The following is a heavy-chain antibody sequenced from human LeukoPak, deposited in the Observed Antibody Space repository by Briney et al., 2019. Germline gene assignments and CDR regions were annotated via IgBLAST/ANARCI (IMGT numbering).Heavy chain of an antibody. CDR3: ARLDEYSSSSRYYGMDV. Sequence: GASVKVSCKASGGTFSGYGISWVRQAPGQGLEWMGGIIPIFGTANYAQKFQGRVTITADESTSTAYMELSSLGSEDTAVYYCARLDEYSSSSRYYGMDVWGQGTTVTVSS. CDR2: IIPIFGTA. J-gene: IGHJ6*02. V-gene: IGHV1-69*13. D-gene: IGHD6-6*01. CDR1: GGTFSGYG.